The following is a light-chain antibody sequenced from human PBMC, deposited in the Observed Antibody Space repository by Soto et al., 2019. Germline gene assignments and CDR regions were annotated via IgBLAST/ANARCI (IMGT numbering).Light chain of an antibody. J-gene: IGKJ1*01. CDR3: QHYYSYSEA. CDR2: KAS. V-gene: IGKV1-5*03. Sequence: DIQMTQSPSTLSGSVGERVTITCRASQTISSWLAWYQQKPGKAPKLLIYKASTLKSGVPSRFSRSGSGTEFTLTISSLQTDDFATYYCQHYYSYSEAFGQGTKVE. CDR1: QTISSW.